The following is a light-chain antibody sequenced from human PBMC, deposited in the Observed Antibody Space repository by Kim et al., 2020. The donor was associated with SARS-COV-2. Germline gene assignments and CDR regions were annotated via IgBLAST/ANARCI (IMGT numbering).Light chain of an antibody. J-gene: IGKJ5*01. CDR1: QSISSNS. V-gene: IGKV3-20*01. Sequence: SPGDRATLSCRASQSISSNSLAWYQKKPGQAPRLVIYDAFGRATGIPDRFSGSGSGTDFTLTISRLEPEDFAVYHCQQYGSAPPTFGQGTRLESK. CDR2: DAF. CDR3: QQYGSAPPT.